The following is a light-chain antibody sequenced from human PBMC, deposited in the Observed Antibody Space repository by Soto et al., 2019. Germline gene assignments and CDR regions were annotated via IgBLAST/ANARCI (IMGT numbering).Light chain of an antibody. V-gene: IGKV3-20*01. CDR2: GAS. CDR3: QDYGSSRT. Sequence: EIVWTQSPGTLSLSTGERATLSCRASQSVSSSYLAWYQQKPGQAPRLLIYGASSRATAIPDRFSGSGSGTDFTLTISRLEPEDFAVYYCQDYGSSRTFGQGTKVDIK. J-gene: IGKJ1*01. CDR1: QSVSSSY.